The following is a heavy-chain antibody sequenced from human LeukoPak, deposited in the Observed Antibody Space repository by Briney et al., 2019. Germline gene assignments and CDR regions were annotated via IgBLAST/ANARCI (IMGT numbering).Heavy chain of an antibody. Sequence: GGSLRLSCAASGFTFDDYAMHWVRQAPGKGLEWVSGISWNSGSIGYADSVKGRFTISRDNAKNSLYLQMNSLRAEDTALYYCAKIVGDPTGFEYWGQGTLVTVSS. CDR2: ISWNSGSI. V-gene: IGHV3-9*01. CDR3: AKIVGDPTGFEY. J-gene: IGHJ4*02. CDR1: GFTFDDYA. D-gene: IGHD1-26*01.